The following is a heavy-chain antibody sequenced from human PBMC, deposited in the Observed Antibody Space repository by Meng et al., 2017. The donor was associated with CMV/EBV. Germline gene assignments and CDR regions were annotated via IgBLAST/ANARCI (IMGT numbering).Heavy chain of an antibody. J-gene: IGHJ4*02. Sequence: SETLSLTCTVSGGSISSSSYYWGWIRQPPGKGLEWIGRIYYSGSTYYNPSLKSRVTISVDTSKNQFSLKLSSVTAADTAVYYCARLAAGTKEGYFDYWGQGTLVTVSS. D-gene: IGHD1-7*01. CDR2: IYYSGST. V-gene: IGHV4-39*01. CDR1: GGSISSSSYY. CDR3: ARLAAGTKEGYFDY.